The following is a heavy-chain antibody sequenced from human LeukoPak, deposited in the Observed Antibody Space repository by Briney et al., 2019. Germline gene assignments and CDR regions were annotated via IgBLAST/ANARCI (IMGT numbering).Heavy chain of an antibody. CDR2: ISSSSSYI. D-gene: IGHD6-19*01. V-gene: IGHV3-21*04. CDR3: AKLRILQWLTQTYYFDY. CDR1: GFTFSSYS. Sequence: GGSLRLSCAASGFTFSSYSMNWVRQAPGKGLEWVSSISSSSSYIYYADSVKGRFTISRDNAKNSLYLQMNSLRAEDTAVYYCAKLRILQWLTQTYYFDYWGQGTLVTVSS. J-gene: IGHJ4*02.